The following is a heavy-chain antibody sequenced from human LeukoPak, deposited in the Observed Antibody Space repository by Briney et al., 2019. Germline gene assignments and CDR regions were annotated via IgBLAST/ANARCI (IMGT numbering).Heavy chain of an antibody. CDR1: GYTFTSYA. D-gene: IGHD5-24*01. CDR2: INAGNGNT. V-gene: IGHV1-3*01. Sequence: GASVKVSCKASGYTFTSYAMHWVRQAPGQRLEWMGWINAGNGNTKYSQEFQGRVTITRDTSASTAYMELRSLRSDDTAVYYCARDWGIWDGYNYWFDPWGQGTLVTVSS. J-gene: IGHJ5*02. CDR3: ARDWGIWDGYNYWFDP.